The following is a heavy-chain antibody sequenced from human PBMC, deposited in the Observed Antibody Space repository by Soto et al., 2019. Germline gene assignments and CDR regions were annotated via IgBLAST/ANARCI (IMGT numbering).Heavy chain of an antibody. Sequence: QVQLVESGGGVVQPGRSLRLSCAASGFTFSSYGMHWVRQAPGKGLEWVAVISYDGSNKYYADSVKGRFTISRDNSKNTLYLQMNSLRAEDTAVYYCAKDPQPPDYWGQGTLVTVFS. CDR2: ISYDGSNK. CDR3: AKDPQPPDY. D-gene: IGHD6-13*01. CDR1: GFTFSSYG. J-gene: IGHJ4*02. V-gene: IGHV3-30*18.